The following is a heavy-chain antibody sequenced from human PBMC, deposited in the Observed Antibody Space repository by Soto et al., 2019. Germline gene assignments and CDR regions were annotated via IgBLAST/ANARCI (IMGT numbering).Heavy chain of an antibody. CDR2: SGST. Sequence: SETLSLTCTVSHGSISGYYWSWVRQPPGKGLEWIGSGSTKYNPSLKSRVTILIDTSNNHFSLRLRSLSAADTAVYYCARPYTSGWYDALHIWGPGTMVTVSS. J-gene: IGHJ3*02. CDR1: HGSISGYY. CDR3: ARPYTSGWYDALHI. V-gene: IGHV4-59*08. D-gene: IGHD6-19*01.